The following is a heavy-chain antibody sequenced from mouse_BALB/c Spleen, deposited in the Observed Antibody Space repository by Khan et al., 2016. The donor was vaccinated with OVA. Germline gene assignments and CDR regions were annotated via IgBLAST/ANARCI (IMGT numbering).Heavy chain of an antibody. D-gene: IGHD2-4*01. CDR2: IYPGDGST. Sequence: VQLQESGPDLVKPGALVKISCKASGYTFTSYDINWVEQRPGQGLEWIGWIYPGDGSTKYNEKFKGKATLTADKSSSTAYMQLSSLTSEGSAVYFWAREGLRGVGMDYWGQGTSVTVSS. J-gene: IGHJ4*01. CDR3: AREGLRGVGMDY. V-gene: IGHV1S56*01. CDR1: GYTFTSYD.